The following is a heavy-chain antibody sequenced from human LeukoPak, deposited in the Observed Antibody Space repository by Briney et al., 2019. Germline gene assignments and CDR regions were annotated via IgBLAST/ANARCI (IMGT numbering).Heavy chain of an antibody. J-gene: IGHJ3*02. CDR1: GGTFSSYA. Sequence: GASVKVSCKASGGTFSSYAISWVRQAPGQGLEWMGVIIPIFGTAYYAQKFQGRVTITEDESTSTAYMELSSRRSEDTAVYYCARSRSIMITFGGVIVPQSAAFDIWGQGTTVTVSS. V-gene: IGHV1-69*01. CDR3: ARSRSIMITFGGVIVPQSAAFDI. D-gene: IGHD3-16*02. CDR2: IIPIFGTA.